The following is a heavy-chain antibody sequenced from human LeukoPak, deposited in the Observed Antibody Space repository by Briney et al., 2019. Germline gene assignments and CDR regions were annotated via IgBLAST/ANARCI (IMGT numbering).Heavy chain of an antibody. CDR2: ISGSGGST. Sequence: GGSLRLSCAASGFTFSSYAMSWVRQAPGKGLEWVSAISGSGGSTHYADSVKGRFTISRDNSKNTLYLQMNSLRAEDTAVYYCAKTILEWTAPLDYWGQGTLVTVSS. D-gene: IGHD3-3*01. J-gene: IGHJ4*02. CDR3: AKTILEWTAPLDY. V-gene: IGHV3-23*01. CDR1: GFTFSSYA.